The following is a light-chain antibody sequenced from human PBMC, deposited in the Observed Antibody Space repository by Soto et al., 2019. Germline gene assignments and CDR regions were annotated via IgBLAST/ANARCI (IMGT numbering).Light chain of an antibody. CDR2: GAF. CDR3: QQYGSSPRT. J-gene: IGKJ1*01. V-gene: IGKV3-20*01. Sequence: EIVLTQSPGTLSLSPGERATFSCRASQSVSSNYLAWYQQKPGQAPRLLIYGAFKRATGSPDRFSGSGSGTDFTLTISRMEPEDVAVYCCQQYGSSPRTFGQGTKVDIK. CDR1: QSVSSNY.